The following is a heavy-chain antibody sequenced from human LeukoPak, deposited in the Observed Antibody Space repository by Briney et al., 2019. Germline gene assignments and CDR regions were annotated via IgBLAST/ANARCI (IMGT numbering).Heavy chain of an antibody. CDR3: AAWTDRGYNF. CDR1: GFTFSSSW. Sequence: PGGSLRLSCAASGFTFSSSWMNWVRQAPGKGLEWVANINPDGSQKRFVDSVMGRFTMSRDNAKNSLYLQMNGLRVEDTAVFYCAAWTDRGYNFWGQGTLVTVSS. V-gene: IGHV3-7*01. D-gene: IGHD5-24*01. J-gene: IGHJ1*01. CDR2: INPDGSQK.